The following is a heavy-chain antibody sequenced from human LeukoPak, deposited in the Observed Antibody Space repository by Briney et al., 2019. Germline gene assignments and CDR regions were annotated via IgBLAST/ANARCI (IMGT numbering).Heavy chain of an antibody. Sequence: ASVKVSCKASGNTFTSNYIHWVRQAPGQGLEWMGMIYPRDGSTSYAQKFQGRVTVTRDTSTSTVHMELSGLRSEDTAVYYCARDQEGFDYWGQGTLVTVSS. CDR1: GNTFTSNY. CDR3: ARDQEGFDY. CDR2: IYPRDGST. V-gene: IGHV1-46*01. J-gene: IGHJ4*02.